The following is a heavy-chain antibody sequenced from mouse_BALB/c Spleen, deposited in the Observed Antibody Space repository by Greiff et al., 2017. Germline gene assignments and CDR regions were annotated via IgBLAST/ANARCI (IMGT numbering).Heavy chain of an antibody. CDR1: GYAFSSSW. J-gene: IGHJ3*01. CDR2: IYPGDGDT. D-gene: IGHD1-2*01. CDR3: SRSPDGYRFAY. Sequence: QVQLQQSGPELVKPGASVKISCKASGYAFSSSWMNWVKQRPGQGLEWIGRIYPGDGDTNYNGKFKGKATLTADESSSTAYMQLSSLTSVDSAVYFCSRSPDGYRFAYWGQGTLVTVSA. V-gene: IGHV1-82*01.